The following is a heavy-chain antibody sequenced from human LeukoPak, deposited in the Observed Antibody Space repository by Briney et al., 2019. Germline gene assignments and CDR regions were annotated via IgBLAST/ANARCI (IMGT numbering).Heavy chain of an antibody. CDR2: IYYSGST. V-gene: IGHV4-61*01. D-gene: IGHD3-10*01. CDR3: ARGYYGSGSFFDY. J-gene: IGHJ4*02. Sequence: SETLSLTCTVSGVSVRSGSYYWSWIRQPPGKGLEWIGYIYYSGSTNYNPSLRSRVTISVDTSKNQFSLKLSSVTAADTAVYYCARGYYGSGSFFDYWGQGTLVTVSS. CDR1: GVSVRSGSYY.